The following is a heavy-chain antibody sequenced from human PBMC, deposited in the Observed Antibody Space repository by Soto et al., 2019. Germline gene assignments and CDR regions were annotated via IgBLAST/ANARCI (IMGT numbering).Heavy chain of an antibody. CDR3: ARRARTATTNWGAFAV. Sequence: EVQLLESGGGLVQPGGSLRLSCAASGFTFNTYVMNWVRQAPGKGLEWVSTISYSADKTHYADSVKGRFTISRDNSRDTLCLQMNSLRADDAAVYYCARRARTATTNWGAFAVWGQGTMVTVSS. CDR1: GFTFNTYV. CDR2: ISYSADKT. D-gene: IGHD1-7*01. V-gene: IGHV3-23*01. J-gene: IGHJ3*01.